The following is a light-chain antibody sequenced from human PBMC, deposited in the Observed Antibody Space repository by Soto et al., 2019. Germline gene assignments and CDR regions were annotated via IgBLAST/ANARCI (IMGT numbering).Light chain of an antibody. V-gene: IGKV1-5*01. CDR2: DAS. CDR1: QSISSL. CDR3: QQYNTYSAT. Sequence: DIQMTQSPSTLSASVGDRVTITCRASQSISSLLAWYQQKPGKAPKLLIYDASSLESGVPSRFSGSGSGTEFTLTISSLQPDDFATYYCQQYNTYSATFGQGTKVEIK. J-gene: IGKJ1*01.